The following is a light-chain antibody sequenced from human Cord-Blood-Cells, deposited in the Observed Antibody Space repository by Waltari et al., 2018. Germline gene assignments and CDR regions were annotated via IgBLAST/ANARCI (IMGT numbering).Light chain of an antibody. Sequence: AIRMTQSPSSLSASTGDRVTITCRASQGISSYLAWYQQKPGKAPKLLIYAASTLQSGVPSRFSGSGSATDFTLTISCLQSEDFATYYCQQYYSYPPSFDQGTKVEIK. J-gene: IGKJ1*01. CDR1: QGISSY. V-gene: IGKV1-8*01. CDR3: QQYYSYPPS. CDR2: AAS.